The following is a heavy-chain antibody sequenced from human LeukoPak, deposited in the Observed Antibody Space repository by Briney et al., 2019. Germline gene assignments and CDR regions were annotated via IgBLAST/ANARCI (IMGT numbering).Heavy chain of an antibody. V-gene: IGHV1-2*02. CDR3: AREKYYGSGSWDFDY. J-gene: IGHJ4*02. D-gene: IGHD3-10*01. Sequence: ASVKVSCKASGYTFTGYYMHWARQAPGQGLEWMGWINPNSGGTNYAQKFQGRVTMTRDTSISTAYMELSRLRSDDTAVYYCAREKYYGSGSWDFDYWGQGTLVTVSS. CDR2: INPNSGGT. CDR1: GYTFTGYY.